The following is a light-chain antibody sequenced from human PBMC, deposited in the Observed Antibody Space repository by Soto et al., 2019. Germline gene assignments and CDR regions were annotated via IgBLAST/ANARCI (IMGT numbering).Light chain of an antibody. CDR3: QQLNSYTIT. CDR1: QGISSN. V-gene: IGKV1-9*01. CDR2: AAS. Sequence: DIPLTQYPSFLSSSFGDRVTITCRASQGISSNFAWYQQKPGKAPKLLIYAASTLQSGVPSRFSGSGSGTEFTLTISRLKTEDFATYDCQQLNSYTITFGQGTRLEIK. J-gene: IGKJ5*01.